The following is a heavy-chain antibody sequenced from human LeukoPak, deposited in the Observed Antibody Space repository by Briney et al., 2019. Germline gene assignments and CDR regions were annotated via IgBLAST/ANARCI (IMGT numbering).Heavy chain of an antibody. D-gene: IGHD3-22*01. CDR2: IWYDGSNK. V-gene: IGHV3-33*08. CDR1: GFTFSSYS. Sequence: PGGSLRLSCAASGFTFSSYSMNWVRQAPGKGLEWVAVIWYDGSNKYYADSVKGRFTISRDNSKNTLYLQMNSLRAEDTAVYYCARGLYDSSGYYYFPHYWGQGTLVTVSS. CDR3: ARGLYDSSGYYYFPHY. J-gene: IGHJ4*02.